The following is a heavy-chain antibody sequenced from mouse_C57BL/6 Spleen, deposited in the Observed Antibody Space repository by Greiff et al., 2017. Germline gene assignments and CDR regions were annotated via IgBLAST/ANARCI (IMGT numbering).Heavy chain of an antibody. CDR2: ISGGGGNT. V-gene: IGHV5-9*01. CDR3: ARHWDLDY. CDR1: GFTFSSYT. Sequence: EVKVVESGGGLVKPGGSLKLSCAASGFTFSSYTMSWVRQTPEKRLEWVATISGGGGNTYYPDSVKGLFTISRDNATNTLYLQMSSLRSEDTALYYCARHWDLDYWGQGTTLTVSS. J-gene: IGHJ2*01.